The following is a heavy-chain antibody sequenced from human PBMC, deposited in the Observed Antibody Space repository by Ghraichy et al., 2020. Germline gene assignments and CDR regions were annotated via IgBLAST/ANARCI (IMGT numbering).Heavy chain of an antibody. J-gene: IGHJ6*03. V-gene: IGHV1-3*01. D-gene: IGHD6-13*01. CDR1: GYTFTSYT. Sequence: ASVKVSCKASGYTFTSYTMHWVRQAPGQRLEWMGWINGGKGNTKYSQKFQGRVTITRDTSATTAYMELSSLGSEDTAVYYCARVGIAAAGTTRYFYYMDVWGKGTTVTVSS. CDR2: INGGKGNT. CDR3: ARVGIAAAGTTRYFYYMDV.